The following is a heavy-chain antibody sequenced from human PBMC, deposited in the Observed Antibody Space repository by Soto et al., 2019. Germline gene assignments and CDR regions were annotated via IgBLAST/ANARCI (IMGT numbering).Heavy chain of an antibody. CDR1: GFTFSSYS. CDR2: ISSSSSTI. V-gene: IGHV3-48*01. J-gene: IGHJ3*02. D-gene: IGHD3-10*01. Sequence: EVQLVESGGGLVQPGGSLRLSCAASGFTFSSYSMNWVRQAPGKGLEWVSYISSSSSTIYYADSVKGRFTISRDNAKNSLYLQMNSLRAGDTAVYYCASWNGELLGAFDIWGQGTMVTVSS. CDR3: ASWNGELLGAFDI.